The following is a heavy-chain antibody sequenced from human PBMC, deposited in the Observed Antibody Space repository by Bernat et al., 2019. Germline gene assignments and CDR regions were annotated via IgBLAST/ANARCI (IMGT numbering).Heavy chain of an antibody. J-gene: IGHJ6*02. CDR1: GFTFSSYA. V-gene: IGHV3-23*01. CDR2: ISGSGGST. Sequence: EVQLLESGGGLVQPGGSLRLSCAASGFTFSSYAMSWVRQAPGKGLEWVSAISGSGGSTYYADSVKGRFTIPRDNSKNTLYLQMNRLRAEDKAVYYCAKEALAHSPPDDTSSGWYQPYYDYYGMDVWGQGTTVTVSS. D-gene: IGHD6-19*01. CDR3: AKEALAHSPPDDTSSGWYQPYYDYYGMDV.